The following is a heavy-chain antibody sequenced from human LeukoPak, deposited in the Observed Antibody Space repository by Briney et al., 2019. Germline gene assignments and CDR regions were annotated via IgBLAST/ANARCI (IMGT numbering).Heavy chain of an antibody. V-gene: IGHV3-NL1*01. CDR1: GFTFSSYS. Sequence: GGSLRLSCAASGFTFSSYSMNWVRQVPGKGLEWVSSINANGGSTAYADSVKGRFTISRDNSKNTLYLQMNSLRAEDTAVYYCAKDLGYSGSYWVSNYFDYWGQGTLVTVSS. D-gene: IGHD1-26*01. CDR3: AKDLGYSGSYWVSNYFDY. J-gene: IGHJ4*02. CDR2: INANGGST.